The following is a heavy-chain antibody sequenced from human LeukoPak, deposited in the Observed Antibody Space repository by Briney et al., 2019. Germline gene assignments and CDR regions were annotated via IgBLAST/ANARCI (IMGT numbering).Heavy chain of an antibody. CDR2: INHSGST. V-gene: IGHV4-34*01. J-gene: IGHJ2*01. D-gene: IGHD4-11*01. Sequence: SENLSLNCAGYGGSFSGYYWSWIRQPPGKGLEWIGEINHSGSTNYNPSLNSRVTISVDTSKNQFSLKLSSVTAADTAVYYCAREEDYSNSGYWYFDLWGRGTLVTVSS. CDR3: AREEDYSNSGYWYFDL. CDR1: GGSFSGYY.